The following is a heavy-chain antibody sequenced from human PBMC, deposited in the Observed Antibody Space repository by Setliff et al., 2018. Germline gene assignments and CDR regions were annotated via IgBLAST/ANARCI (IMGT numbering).Heavy chain of an antibody. D-gene: IGHD4-17*01. CDR3: VRDAGWQYDDYAGVYFPH. J-gene: IGHJ1*01. CDR1: GYTLTNYP. Sequence: ASVKVSCKASGYTLTNYPIHWLRQAPGQRPEWMGWINVGNGNTKYSQEFQGRVTLTRDTSASTAYMELRSLRSDDTAVYYCVRDAGWQYDDYAGVYFPHWGQGTLVTVSS. V-gene: IGHV1-3*01. CDR2: INVGNGNT.